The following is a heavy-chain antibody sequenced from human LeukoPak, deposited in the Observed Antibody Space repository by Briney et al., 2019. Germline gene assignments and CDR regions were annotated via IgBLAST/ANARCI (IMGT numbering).Heavy chain of an antibody. CDR3: AKSGLNRFDY. Sequence: GGSLRLSCAASGFSVSSNYMSWVRQAPGKGLEWVSNISGSGRGGATYYADSVKGRFTISRDNSKNTLYLQMNSLRVEDTAVYYCAKSGLNRFDYWGQGTLVTVSS. D-gene: IGHD2-15*01. J-gene: IGHJ4*02. V-gene: IGHV3-23*01. CDR2: ISGSGRGGAT. CDR1: GFSVSSNY.